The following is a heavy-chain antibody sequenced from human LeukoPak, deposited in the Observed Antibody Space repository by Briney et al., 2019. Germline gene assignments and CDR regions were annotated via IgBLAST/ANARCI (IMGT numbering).Heavy chain of an antibody. J-gene: IGHJ4*02. CDR1: GYTFTSYG. CDR2: ISAYNGNT. D-gene: IGHD2-2*01. V-gene: IGHV1-18*01. Sequence: ASVKVSCKASGYTFTSYGISWVRQAPGQGLEWMGWISAYNGNTNYAQKLQGRDTMTTDTSTSTAYMELRSLRSDDTAVYYCARGEWDIVVVPAATGLDYWGQGTLVTVSS. CDR3: ARGEWDIVVVPAATGLDY.